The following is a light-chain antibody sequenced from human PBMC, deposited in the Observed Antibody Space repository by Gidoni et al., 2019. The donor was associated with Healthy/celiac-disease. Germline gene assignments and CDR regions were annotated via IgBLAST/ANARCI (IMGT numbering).Light chain of an antibody. Sequence: DIVMTQSPDSLAVSLGERATINCKSSQSGLYSSNNKNYLAWYQQKPGQPPKLLIYWASTRESGVPDRFSGSGSGTDFTLTISSLQAEDVAVYYCQQYYSTTSTFGGGTKVEIK. CDR2: WAS. V-gene: IGKV4-1*01. CDR1: QSGLYSSNNKNY. J-gene: IGKJ4*01. CDR3: QQYYSTTST.